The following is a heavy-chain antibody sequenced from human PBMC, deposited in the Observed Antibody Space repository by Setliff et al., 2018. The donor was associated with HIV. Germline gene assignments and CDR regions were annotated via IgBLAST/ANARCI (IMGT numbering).Heavy chain of an antibody. D-gene: IGHD3-22*01. V-gene: IGHV3-48*04. CDR1: GFSFSDYH. CDR3: ARLDCFDSSTYPPYDS. J-gene: IGHJ4*02. Sequence: SLKISCAAPGFSFSDYHMNWVRQAPGKGLEWISFISSSSSPIYYADSVKGRFTISRDNAKNSLFLQMNSLRAEDTAMYYCARLDCFDSSTYPPYDSWGQGTLVTVSS. CDR2: ISSSSSPI.